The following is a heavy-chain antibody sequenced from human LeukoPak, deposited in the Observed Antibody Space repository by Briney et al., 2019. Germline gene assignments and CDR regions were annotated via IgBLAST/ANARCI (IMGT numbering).Heavy chain of an antibody. CDR1: GGSISSGDYY. Sequence: KTSQTLSLTCTVSGGSISSGDYYWSWIRQPPGKGLEWIGYIYYSGSTYYNPSLESRVTISVDTSKDQFSLKLSSVTAADTAVYYCARARYLEWLPFDYWGQGTLVTVSS. CDR2: IYYSGST. J-gene: IGHJ4*02. V-gene: IGHV4-30-4*08. CDR3: ARARYLEWLPFDY. D-gene: IGHD3-3*01.